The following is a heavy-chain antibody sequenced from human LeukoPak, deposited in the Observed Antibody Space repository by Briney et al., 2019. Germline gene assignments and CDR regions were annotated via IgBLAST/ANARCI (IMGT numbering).Heavy chain of an antibody. J-gene: IGHJ4*02. V-gene: IGHV3-15*01. Sequence: PGGSLRLSCAASGLTFGDAWMTWVRQAPGKGLEWVARIISQTSGGTTDYAAPVRGRFTISRDDSKSTLYLQMNSLKTEDTAQYYCATCRYSHGSTGYSYFDFWGQGTLVTVSS. CDR1: GLTFGDAW. CDR2: IISQTSGGTT. D-gene: IGHD3-22*01. CDR3: ATCRYSHGSTGYSYFDF.